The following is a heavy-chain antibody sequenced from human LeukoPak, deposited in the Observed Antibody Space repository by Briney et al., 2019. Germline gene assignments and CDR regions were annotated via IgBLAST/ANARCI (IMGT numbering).Heavy chain of an antibody. D-gene: IGHD2-21*02. CDR3: ARAYCGGDCHGAGYYYMDV. V-gene: IGHV1-69*05. CDR2: IIPIFGTA. J-gene: IGHJ6*03. Sequence: ASVKVSCKASGGTFSSYAISWVRQAPGQGLEWMGRIIPIFGTANYAQKFQGRVTIITDESTSTAYMELSSLRSEDTAVYYCARAYCGGDCHGAGYYYMDVWGKGTTVTVSS. CDR1: GGTFSSYA.